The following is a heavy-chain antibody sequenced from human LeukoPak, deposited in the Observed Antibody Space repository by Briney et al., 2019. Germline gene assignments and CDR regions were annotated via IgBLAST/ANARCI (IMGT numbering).Heavy chain of an antibody. J-gene: IGHJ4*02. CDR3: ARGARICSGGSCYYDY. D-gene: IGHD2-15*01. V-gene: IGHV1-46*01. CDR1: GYTFTSYG. CDR2: INPSGGST. Sequence: ASVKVSCKASGYTFTSYGISWVRQAPGQGLEWMGIINPSGGSTSYAQKFQGRVTMTRDTSTSTVYMELSSLRSEDTAVYYCARGARICSGGSCYYDYWGQGTLVTVSS.